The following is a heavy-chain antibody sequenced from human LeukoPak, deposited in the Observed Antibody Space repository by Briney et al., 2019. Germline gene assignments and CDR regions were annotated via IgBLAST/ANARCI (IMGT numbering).Heavy chain of an antibody. CDR1: GFTFSDYW. CDR2: INRDGNDK. Sequence: GGSLRLSCAASGFTFSDYWMTWVRQVPGRGLQWVANINRDGNDKYYVDSVEGRFTISRDNAKRSLYLQLDYLRGEDTAIYYCARVGAWELQHVFDNWGQGTLVTVSS. J-gene: IGHJ4*02. CDR3: ARVGAWELQHVFDN. V-gene: IGHV3-7*01. D-gene: IGHD1-26*01.